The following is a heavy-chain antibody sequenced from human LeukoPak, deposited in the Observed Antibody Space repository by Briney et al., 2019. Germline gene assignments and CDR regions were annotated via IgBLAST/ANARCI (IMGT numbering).Heavy chain of an antibody. CDR1: GFTFSSYG. J-gene: IGHJ5*02. CDR2: ISTDGSST. Sequence: GGSLRLSCAASGFTFSSYGMHWVRQGPGKGLVWVSRISTDGSSTDYADSVKGRFTISRENAKNTLYLQMNSLRAEDTAVYYCARTRTLPIAGGFDTWGQGSLVTVSS. D-gene: IGHD3-16*01. V-gene: IGHV3-74*01. CDR3: ARTRTLPIAGGFDT.